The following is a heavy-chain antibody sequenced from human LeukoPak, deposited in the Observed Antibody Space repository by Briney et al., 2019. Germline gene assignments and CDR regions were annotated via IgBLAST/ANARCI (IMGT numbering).Heavy chain of an antibody. CDR3: ARDPPYCGGDCYFNY. V-gene: IGHV3-23*01. Sequence: GGSLRLSCAASGFTFSSYAMSWVRQAPGKGLEWVSAIGGSGGSTYYADSVKGRFTISRDNAKNSLYLQMNSLRAEDTAAYYCARDPPYCGGDCYFNYWGQGTLVTVSS. D-gene: IGHD2-21*02. CDR2: IGGSGGST. CDR1: GFTFSSYA. J-gene: IGHJ4*02.